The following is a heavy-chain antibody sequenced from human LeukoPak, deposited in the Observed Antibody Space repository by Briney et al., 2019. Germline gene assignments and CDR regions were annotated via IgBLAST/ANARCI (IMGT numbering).Heavy chain of an antibody. D-gene: IGHD3-22*01. CDR2: FDPEDGET. Sequence: SVKVSCKHSGYTLTELSMHWVRQAAAKALAWMGGFDPEDGETIYAQKFQGRVTMTEDTSTDTAYMELSSLRSEDTAMYYCATSSSYLRYYYYYMDVWGKGTTVTVSS. CDR1: GYTLTELS. V-gene: IGHV1-24*01. CDR3: ATSSSYLRYYYYYMDV. J-gene: IGHJ6*03.